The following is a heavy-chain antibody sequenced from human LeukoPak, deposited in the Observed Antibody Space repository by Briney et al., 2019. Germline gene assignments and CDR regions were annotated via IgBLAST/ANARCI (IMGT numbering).Heavy chain of an antibody. CDR3: AHRGLRFLEWLTWFDP. V-gene: IGHV2-5*02. D-gene: IGHD3-3*01. J-gene: IGHJ5*02. Sequence: SGPTLVNPTQTLTLTCTFSGFALSTSGVGVGWIRQPPGKALEWLAAIYWEDDKRYSPSLKSRLTITKDTSKNQVVLTMTNMDPVDTATYYCAHRGLRFLEWLTWFDPWGQGTLVTVSS. CDR1: GFALSTSGVG. CDR2: IYWEDDK.